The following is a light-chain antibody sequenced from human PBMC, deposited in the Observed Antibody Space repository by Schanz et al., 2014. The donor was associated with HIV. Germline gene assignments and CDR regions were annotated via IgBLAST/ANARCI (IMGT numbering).Light chain of an antibody. V-gene: IGLV2-8*01. J-gene: IGLJ3*02. CDR2: EVN. CDR3: SSFAGNSILL. Sequence: QSALTQPPSASGSPGQSVTISCTGTSRDIGSYDFVSWYPHHPAEPPKLIIYEVNKRRSGVPNRLTGSKSGNTASLTVSGLQDDDEAYDYCSSFAGNSILLFGGGTKLTVL. CDR1: SRDIGSYDF.